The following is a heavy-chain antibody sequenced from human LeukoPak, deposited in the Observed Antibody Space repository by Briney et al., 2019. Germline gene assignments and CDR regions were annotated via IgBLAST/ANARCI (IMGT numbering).Heavy chain of an antibody. D-gene: IGHD2-15*01. CDR1: GYTFTGYY. Sequence: ASVKVSCKASGYTFTGYYMHWVRQAPGQGLEWMGWINPNSGGTNYAQKFQGRVTMTRDTSISTAYMELSKLRSDDTAVYYCARDPHVVVGTNWFDPWGQGTLVTVSS. CDR2: INPNSGGT. J-gene: IGHJ5*02. V-gene: IGHV1-2*02. CDR3: ARDPHVVVGTNWFDP.